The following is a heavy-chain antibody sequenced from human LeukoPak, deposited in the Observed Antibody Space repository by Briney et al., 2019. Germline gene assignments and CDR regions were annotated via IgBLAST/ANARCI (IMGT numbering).Heavy chain of an antibody. CDR3: ARGGDYKNDY. CDR2: INGAGSSI. V-gene: IGHV3-74*01. CDR1: GFTFSSYW. J-gene: IGHJ4*02. Sequence: TGGSLRLSCAASGFTFSSYWMHWVRQTPGKGLVWVSRINGAGSSISYADSVKGRVTISRDNAKNMLYLQMNNLRAEDTAVYYCARGGDYKNDYWGQGTLVTVSS. D-gene: IGHD4-17*01.